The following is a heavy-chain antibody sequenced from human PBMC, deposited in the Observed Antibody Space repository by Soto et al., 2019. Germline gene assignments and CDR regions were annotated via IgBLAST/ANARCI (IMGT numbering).Heavy chain of an antibody. CDR3: ARSPIVVLPAAISFDX. V-gene: IGHV4-59*08. CDR1: GGSISRYY. J-gene: IGHJ4*02. Sequence: SETLSLTCTVSGGSISRYYWSWIRQPPGKGLEWIGYIYYSGSTYYNPSLKSRVTISVDTSKNQFSLKLSSVTAADTAVYYCARSPIVVLPAAISFDXWGQGPLVTVSS. D-gene: IGHD2-2*01. CDR2: IYYSGST.